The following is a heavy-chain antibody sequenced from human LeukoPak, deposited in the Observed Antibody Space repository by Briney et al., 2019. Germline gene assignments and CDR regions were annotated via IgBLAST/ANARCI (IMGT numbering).Heavy chain of an antibody. Sequence: ASVKVSCKASGYTFTSYGISWVRQAPGQWLEWMGWISAYNGNTNYAQKLQGRVTMTTDTSTSTAYVELRSLRSDDTAVYYCASRRDGYENYAFDIWGQGTMVTVSS. CDR3: ASRRDGYENYAFDI. J-gene: IGHJ3*02. D-gene: IGHD5-24*01. CDR1: GYTFTSYG. CDR2: ISAYNGNT. V-gene: IGHV1-18*01.